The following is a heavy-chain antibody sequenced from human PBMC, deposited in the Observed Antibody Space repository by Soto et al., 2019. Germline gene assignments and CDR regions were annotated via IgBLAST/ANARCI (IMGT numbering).Heavy chain of an antibody. Sequence: GASVKVSCKASGYTFTSYYMHWVRQAPGQGLEWMGIINPSGGSTSYAQKFQGRVTMTRDTSTSTVYMELSSLRSEDTAVYYCARDRDAEYSSSGVSGIDYWGQGTLVTVSS. V-gene: IGHV1-46*01. CDR1: GYTFTSYY. CDR3: ARDRDAEYSSSGVSGIDY. CDR2: INPSGGST. J-gene: IGHJ4*02. D-gene: IGHD6-6*01.